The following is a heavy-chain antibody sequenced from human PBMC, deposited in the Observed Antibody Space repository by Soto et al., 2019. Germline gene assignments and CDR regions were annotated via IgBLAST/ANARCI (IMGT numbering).Heavy chain of an antibody. Sequence: PGGSLRLSCVASGFTFTTHGMHWVRQAPGKGLEWVAVIWYDGSNKYYADSVKGRFTISRDNSNNTLYLQMDSLTAEDTGVYYCARDREQLASYFYGLDVWGQGTTATVSS. V-gene: IGHV3-33*01. D-gene: IGHD6-6*01. CDR1: GFTFTTHG. J-gene: IGHJ6*02. CDR3: ARDREQLASYFYGLDV. CDR2: IWYDGSNK.